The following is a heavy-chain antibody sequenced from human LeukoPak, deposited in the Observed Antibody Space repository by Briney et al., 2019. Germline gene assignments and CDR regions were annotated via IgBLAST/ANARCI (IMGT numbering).Heavy chain of an antibody. CDR1: GFTFTSSA. CDR3: AAHFTLDSSGWGLYYYGMDV. Sequence: SVKVSCKASGFTFTSSAMQWVRQARGQRLEWIGWIVVGSGNTNYAQKFQERVTITRDMSTSTAYMELSSLRSEDTAVYYCAAHFTLDSSGWGLYYYGMDVWGQGTTVTVYS. J-gene: IGHJ6*02. V-gene: IGHV1-58*02. D-gene: IGHD6-19*01. CDR2: IVVGSGNT.